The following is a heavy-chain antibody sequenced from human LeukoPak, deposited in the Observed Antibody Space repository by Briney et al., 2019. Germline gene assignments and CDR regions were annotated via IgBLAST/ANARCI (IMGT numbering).Heavy chain of an antibody. V-gene: IGHV4-59*12. D-gene: IGHD2-2*01. CDR1: GGSISSYY. J-gene: IGHJ6*02. CDR2: IYYSGTT. Sequence: SETLSLTCTVSGGSISSYYWSWIRQPPGKGLEWIGYIYYSGTTNYNPSLKSRVTISVDTSKNQFSLKLSSVTAADTAVYYCARALGLGYCSSTSCYPAPSYYYYGMDVWGQGTTVTVSS. CDR3: ARALGLGYCSSTSCYPAPSYYYYGMDV.